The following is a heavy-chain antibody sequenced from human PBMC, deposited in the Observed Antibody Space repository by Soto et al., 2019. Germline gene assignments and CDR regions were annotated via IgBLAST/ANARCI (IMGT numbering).Heavy chain of an antibody. CDR3: ARISSVDPYGHVNGGLDV. D-gene: IGHD3-10*01. CDR2: FYHSGNS. Sequence: PSETLSLTCSVSGGSIRSYYWSWIRQSPEKGLEWIGYFYHSGNSNYSPSLKSRVTISVDTSKNQLSLSLRSVTAADTAVYFCARISSVDPYGHVNGGLDVWGQGTTVTVSS. J-gene: IGHJ6*02. V-gene: IGHV4-59*01. CDR1: GGSIRSYY.